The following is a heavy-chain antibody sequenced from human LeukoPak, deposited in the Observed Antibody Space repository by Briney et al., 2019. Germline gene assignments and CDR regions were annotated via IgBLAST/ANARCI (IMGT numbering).Heavy chain of an antibody. Sequence: QTGGSLRLSCAASGFTFSSYAMSWVRQAPGKGLGWVSAISGSGGSTYYADSVKGRFTISRDNSKNTLYLQMNSLRAEDTAVYYCAKSGLYYYDSSGYYFRWGQGTLVTVSS. V-gene: IGHV3-23*01. CDR2: ISGSGGST. J-gene: IGHJ4*02. D-gene: IGHD3-22*01. CDR1: GFTFSSYA. CDR3: AKSGLYYYDSSGYYFR.